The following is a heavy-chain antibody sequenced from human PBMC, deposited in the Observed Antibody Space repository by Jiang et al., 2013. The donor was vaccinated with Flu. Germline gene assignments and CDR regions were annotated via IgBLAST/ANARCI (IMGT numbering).Heavy chain of an antibody. Sequence: TLSLTCAVSGYSISSGYYWGWIRQPQGRAGVDWSIYHSGSTYYNPSLKSRVTISVDTSKNQFSLKLSSVTAADTAVYYCARAIGYSSSWYSIHPYYFDYWGQGTLVTVSS. CDR2: IYHSGST. V-gene: IGHV4-38-2*01. J-gene: IGHJ4*02. CDR3: ARAIGYSSSWYSIHPYYFDY. D-gene: IGHD6-13*01. CDR1: GYSISSGYY.